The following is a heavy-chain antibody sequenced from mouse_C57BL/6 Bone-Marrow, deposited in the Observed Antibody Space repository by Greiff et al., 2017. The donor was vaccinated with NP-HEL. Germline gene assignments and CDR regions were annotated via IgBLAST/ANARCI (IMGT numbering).Heavy chain of an antibody. CDR3: TTGKYRGV. CDR2: IDPENGDT. CDR1: GFNIKDDY. Sequence: VHVKQSGAELVRPGASVKLSCTASGFNIKDDYMHWVKQRPEQGLEWIGWIDPENGDTEYASKFQGKATITADTSSNTAYLQLSSLTSEDTAVYYCTTGKYRGVGGRENTVTVPS. V-gene: IGHV14-4*01. J-gene: IGHJ1*03. D-gene: IGHD5-1*01.